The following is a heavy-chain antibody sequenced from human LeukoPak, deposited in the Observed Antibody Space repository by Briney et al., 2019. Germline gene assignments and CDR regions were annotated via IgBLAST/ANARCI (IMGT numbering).Heavy chain of an antibody. CDR2: ISYDGSNK. J-gene: IGHJ4*02. CDR3: ARVPPRYGYDYY. CDR1: GFTFSSYA. D-gene: IGHD5-18*01. Sequence: PGRSLRLSCAASGFTFSSYAMHWVRQAPGKGLEWVAVISYDGSNKYYADSVRGRFTISRDNSKNSLYLQMNSLRAEDTAVYYCARVPPRYGYDYYWGQGTLVTVSS. V-gene: IGHV3-30-3*01.